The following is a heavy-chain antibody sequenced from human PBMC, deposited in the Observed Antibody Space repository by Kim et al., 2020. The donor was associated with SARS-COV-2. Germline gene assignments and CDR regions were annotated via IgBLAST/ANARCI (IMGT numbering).Heavy chain of an antibody. CDR2: INTNTGNP. J-gene: IGHJ4*02. CDR3: ARAQCTTTDCYRSY. CDR1: GYAFSAFG. D-gene: IGHD2-2*02. Sequence: ASVKVSCKTSGYAFSAFGMNWVRQAPGQGLEWMGWINTNTGNPTYAQGFTGRFVFSLDTSVTTAFLQISSLKAADSAVYYCARAQCTTTDCYRSYWGQG. V-gene: IGHV7-4-1*02.